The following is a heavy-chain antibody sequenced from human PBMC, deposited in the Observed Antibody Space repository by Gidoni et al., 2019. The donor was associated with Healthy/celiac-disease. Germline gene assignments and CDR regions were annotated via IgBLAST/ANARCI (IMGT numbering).Heavy chain of an antibody. D-gene: IGHD2-21*01. CDR1: GGSISSGDYY. CDR2: IYYGGSP. Sequence: QVQLQESGPGLVKPSQTLSLTCTVAGGSISSGDYYWSWIRQPPGKGLEWIGYIYYGGSPYSNPSLKRLVTLSVAPSKTQFSLKLGSVTAAATAVYYCARWDCGGDCYVDYWGQGTLVTVSS. J-gene: IGHJ4*02. V-gene: IGHV4-30-4*01. CDR3: ARWDCGGDCYVDY.